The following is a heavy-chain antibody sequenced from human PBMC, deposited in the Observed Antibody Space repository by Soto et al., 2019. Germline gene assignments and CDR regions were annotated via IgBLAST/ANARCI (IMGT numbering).Heavy chain of an antibody. J-gene: IGHJ4*02. CDR3: ASDDDYDVNGLDL. CDR1: GFAFSNHG. D-gene: IGHD4-17*01. Sequence: QGQLVESGGGVVQPGRSLRLSCAASGFAFSNHGMHWVRQAPGKGLEWLAVIVREGSEKFYAGSVKGRFTISRDNSQNTLYLEMSSLRAVDTAVCYCASDDDYDVNGLDLWGQGTVVTVSS. CDR2: IVREGSEK. V-gene: IGHV3-33*01.